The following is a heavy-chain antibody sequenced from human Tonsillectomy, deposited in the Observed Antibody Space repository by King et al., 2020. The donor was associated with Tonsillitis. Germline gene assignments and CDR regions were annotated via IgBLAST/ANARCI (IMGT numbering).Heavy chain of an antibody. J-gene: IGHJ6*02. V-gene: IGHV3-30-3*01. CDR3: ASLADIVTPPHFFYYYNMDV. D-gene: IGHD5-12*01. Sequence: VQLVESGGGVDQPGRSLRLSCAASGFTFSSYAMHWVRQAPGKGLEWVAVVSFDGSNKYYADSVKGRFTISRDNSKNTLYLQMDSLRAEDTAVYYCASLADIVTPPHFFYYYNMDVWGQGTTVTVSS. CDR2: VSFDGSNK. CDR1: GFTFSSYA.